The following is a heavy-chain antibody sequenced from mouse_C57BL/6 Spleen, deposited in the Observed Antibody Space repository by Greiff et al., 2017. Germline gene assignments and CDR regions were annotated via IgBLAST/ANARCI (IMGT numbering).Heavy chain of an antibody. CDR3: AVGFAY. CDR2: IYPGDGDT. Sequence: QVQLKQSGPELVKPGASVKISCKASGYAFSSSWMNWVKQRPGKGLEWIGRIYPGDGDTNYNGKFKGKATMTADKSSSTAYMQRSSLTSEDSAVYFCAVGFAYWGQGTLVTVSA. CDR1: GYAFSSSW. D-gene: IGHD1-1*01. V-gene: IGHV1-82*01. J-gene: IGHJ3*01.